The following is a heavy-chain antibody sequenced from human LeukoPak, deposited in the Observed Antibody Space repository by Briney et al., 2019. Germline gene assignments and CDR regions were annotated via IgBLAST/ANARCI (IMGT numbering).Heavy chain of an antibody. D-gene: IGHD4-17*01. Sequence: GGSLRLSCAASGFTFDDHGMTWVRQAPGKGLEWVSGIKWNGDSTGYADSVKGRFTISRDNAKNSLYLQMNSLRAEDTAVYYCARDPPGTVTLDYWGQGTLVTVSS. J-gene: IGHJ4*02. CDR1: GFTFDDHG. CDR3: ARDPPGTVTLDY. V-gene: IGHV3-20*04. CDR2: IKWNGDST.